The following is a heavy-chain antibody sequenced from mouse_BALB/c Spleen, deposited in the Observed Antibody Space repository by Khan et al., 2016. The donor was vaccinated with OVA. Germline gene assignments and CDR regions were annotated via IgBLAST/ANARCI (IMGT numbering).Heavy chain of an antibody. CDR3: ARGGAAFYRNDGGAMDY. Sequence: QVQLQQSGPELKKPGETVRISCKASGYTFTTAGMQWVQKMPGKGLKWIGWINTHSGVPKYAEDFKGRFVFSLETSASTAYLQITNLKNEDTATDFCARGGAAFYRNDGGAMDYWGQGTSVTVSS. J-gene: IGHJ4*01. V-gene: IGHV9-4*02. CDR2: INTHSGVP. CDR1: GYTFTTAG. D-gene: IGHD2-14*01.